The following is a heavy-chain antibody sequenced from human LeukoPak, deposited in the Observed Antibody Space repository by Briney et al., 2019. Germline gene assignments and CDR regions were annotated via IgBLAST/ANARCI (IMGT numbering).Heavy chain of an antibody. CDR1: GFTVSNYY. Sequence: GGSLRLSCAAPGFTVSNYYMTWVRQAPGKGLEWVSVIYSGGSTYYADSVKGRFTISRDISKNTLYLQMNSLRAEDTAVYYCARDHPRNRVGSYYYGMDVWGPGATVTVSS. D-gene: IGHD2-15*01. CDR3: ARDHPRNRVGSYYYGMDV. CDR2: IYSGGST. J-gene: IGHJ6*02. V-gene: IGHV3-66*01.